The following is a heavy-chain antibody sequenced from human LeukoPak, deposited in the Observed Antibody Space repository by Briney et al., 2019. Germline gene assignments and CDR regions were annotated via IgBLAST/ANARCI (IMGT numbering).Heavy chain of an antibody. V-gene: IGHV1-18*04. CDR2: ISAYNGNT. D-gene: IGHD6-13*01. CDR1: GYTFTGYY. J-gene: IGHJ6*03. CDR3: ARGSYSSSWNYYYYMDV. Sequence: ASVKVSCKASGYTFTGYYMHWVRQAPGQGLEWMGWISAYNGNTNYAQKLQGRVTMTTDTSSSTAYMELRSLRSDDTAVYYCARGSYSSSWNYYYYMDVWGKGTTVTVSS.